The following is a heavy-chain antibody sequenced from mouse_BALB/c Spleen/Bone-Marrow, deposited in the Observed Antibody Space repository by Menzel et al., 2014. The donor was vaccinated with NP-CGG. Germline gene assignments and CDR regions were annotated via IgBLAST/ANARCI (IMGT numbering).Heavy chain of an antibody. V-gene: IGHV14-3*02. CDR2: IDPANGNT. D-gene: IGHD1-1*01. Sequence: VQLKESGAELVKPGASVKLSCTASGFNIKDTYMHWVKRRPEQGLEWIGRIDPANGNTKYDPKFQGKATITADTSSNTAYLQLSSLTSEDTAVYYCASYYYGSSTLAYWGQGTLVTVSA. J-gene: IGHJ3*01. CDR1: GFNIKDTY. CDR3: ASYYYGSSTLAY.